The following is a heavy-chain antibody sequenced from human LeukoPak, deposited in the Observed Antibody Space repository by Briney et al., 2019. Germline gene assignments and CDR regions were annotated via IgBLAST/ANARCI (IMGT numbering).Heavy chain of an antibody. CDR1: GFTLSNYW. Sequence: GGSLRLSCATSGFTLSNYWMTWVRQAPGKGLEWVDNIGEDGSEKYYVESVKGRFTISRDNAKNSVDLQMNSLRGEDTAVYYCARGGQRWLDPWGQGTPVTVAS. CDR3: ARGGQRWLDP. CDR2: IGEDGSEK. J-gene: IGHJ5*02. V-gene: IGHV3-7*04. D-gene: IGHD2-2*01.